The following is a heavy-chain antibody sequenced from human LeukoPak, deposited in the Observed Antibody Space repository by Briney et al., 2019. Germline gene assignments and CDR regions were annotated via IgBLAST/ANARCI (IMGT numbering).Heavy chain of an antibody. CDR2: INHSGST. CDR1: GGSFSGYY. D-gene: IGHD6-19*01. CDR3: ARESPGGVAGTFDY. J-gene: IGHJ4*02. Sequence: SETLSLTCAVYGGSFSGYYWSWIRQPPGKGLEWIGEINHSGSTNYNPSLKSRVTISVDKSKNQFSLKLSSVTAADTAVYYCARESPGGVAGTFDYWGQGTLVTVSS. V-gene: IGHV4-34*01.